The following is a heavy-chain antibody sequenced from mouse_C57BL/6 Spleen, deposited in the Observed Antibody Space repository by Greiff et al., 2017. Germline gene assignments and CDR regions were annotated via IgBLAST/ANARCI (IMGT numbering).Heavy chain of an antibody. D-gene: IGHD1-1*01. CDR2: INPGSGGT. J-gene: IGHJ3*01. Sequence: VKLMESGAELVRPGTSVKVSCKASGYAFTNYLIEWVKQRPGQGLEWIGVINPGSGGTNYNEKFKGKATLTADKSSSTAYMQLSSLTSEDSAVYFCARSLLLSKGFAYWGQGTLVTVSA. CDR1: GYAFTNYL. V-gene: IGHV1-54*01. CDR3: ARSLLLSKGFAY.